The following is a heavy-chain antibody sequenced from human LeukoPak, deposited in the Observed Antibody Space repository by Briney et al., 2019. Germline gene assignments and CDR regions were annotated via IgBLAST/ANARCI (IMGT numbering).Heavy chain of an antibody. J-gene: IGHJ3*02. V-gene: IGHV4-34*01. D-gene: IGHD3-10*01. Sequence: SETLSLTCAVYGGSFSGYYWSWIRQPPGKGLEWIGEINHSGSTNYNPSLKSRVTISVDTSKNQFSLKLSSVTAADTAVYYCARDRGFGEGPDAFDIWGQGTMVTVSS. CDR1: GGSFSGYY. CDR2: INHSGST. CDR3: ARDRGFGEGPDAFDI.